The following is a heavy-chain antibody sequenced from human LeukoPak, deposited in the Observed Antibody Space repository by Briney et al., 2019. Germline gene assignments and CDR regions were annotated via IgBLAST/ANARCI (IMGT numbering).Heavy chain of an antibody. CDR1: GFTFSTYA. CDR3: ARGDSSGWSLFDY. CDR2: ISGSGGAT. J-gene: IGHJ4*02. D-gene: IGHD6-19*01. Sequence: GGSLRLSCAASGFTFSTYAMSWVRQAPGKGLEWVSAISGSGGATYYADSVKGRFTISRDNAKNSLYLQMNSLRAEDTAVYYCARGDSSGWSLFDYWGQGTLVTVSS. V-gene: IGHV3-23*01.